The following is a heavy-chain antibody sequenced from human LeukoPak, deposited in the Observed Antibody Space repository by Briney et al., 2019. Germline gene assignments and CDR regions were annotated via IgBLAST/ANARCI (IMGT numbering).Heavy chain of an antibody. CDR1: GGSISSSNW. CDR3: ARLRVSTTWNWFDP. D-gene: IGHD6-13*01. J-gene: IGHJ5*02. Sequence: SETLSLTCAVSGGSISSSNWWSWVRQPPGKGLEWIGEIYHSGSTNYNPSLKSRLTISVDTSKNQFSLKLSSVTAADTAIYYCARLRVSTTWNWFDPWGQGTLVTVSS. V-gene: IGHV4-4*02. CDR2: IYHSGST.